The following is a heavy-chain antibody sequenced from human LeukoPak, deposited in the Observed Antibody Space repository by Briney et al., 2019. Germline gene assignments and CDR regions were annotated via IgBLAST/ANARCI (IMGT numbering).Heavy chain of an antibody. CDR3: AKDPFHYDFWSGNDAFDI. Sequence: PGGPLNPPCPPPELTFTSYARSWSPRPPGRGRNWAPPIGGGGGSTYYADSVKGRFTISRDNSKNTLYLQMNSLRAEDTAVYYCAKDPFHYDFWSGNDAFDIWGQGTMVTVSS. CDR1: ELTFTSYA. D-gene: IGHD3-3*01. CDR2: IGGGGGST. J-gene: IGHJ3*02. V-gene: IGHV3-23*01.